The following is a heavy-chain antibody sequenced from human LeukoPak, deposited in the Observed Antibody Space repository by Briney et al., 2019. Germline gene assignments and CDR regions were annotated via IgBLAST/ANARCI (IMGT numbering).Heavy chain of an antibody. V-gene: IGHV1-69*06. CDR1: GGTFSSYA. CDR3: ARSGSSKGAVDY. Sequence: SVKVSCKASGGTFSSYAISWVRQAPGQGLEWMGGIIPIFGTANYAQKFQGRVTITADKSTSTAYMELSSLRSEDTAVYYCARSGSSKGAVDYWGQGTLVTVSS. D-gene: IGHD1-26*01. CDR2: IIPIFGTA. J-gene: IGHJ4*02.